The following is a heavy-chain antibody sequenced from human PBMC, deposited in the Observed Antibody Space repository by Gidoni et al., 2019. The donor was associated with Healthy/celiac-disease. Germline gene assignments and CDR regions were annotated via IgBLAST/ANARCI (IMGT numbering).Heavy chain of an antibody. CDR2: IRSKANSYAT. CDR3: TRSYYDRWY. V-gene: IGHV3-73*02. J-gene: IGHJ4*02. Sequence: EVQLVESGGGLVQPGGSLKLSCAASGFTFSGSAMHWVRQASGKGLEGVGRIRSKANSYATAYAASVKGRFTIARDDSKNTAYLQMNSLKTEDTAVYYCTRSYYDRWYWGQGTLVTVSS. D-gene: IGHD3-22*01. CDR1: GFTFSGSA.